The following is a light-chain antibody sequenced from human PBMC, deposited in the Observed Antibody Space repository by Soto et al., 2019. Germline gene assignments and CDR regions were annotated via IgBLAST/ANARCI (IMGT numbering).Light chain of an antibody. CDR2: GAS. J-gene: IGKJ1*01. CDR3: QQYGSLPRT. Sequence: EIVLTQSPGTLSLSPGERATLSCRASQSVSSSFLAWYQQKPGQAPRLLIYGASSRATGIPDRFSGSGSGTDFTLTISRLEPEGFAVYYCQQYGSLPRTFGQGTKVEI. CDR1: QSVSSSF. V-gene: IGKV3-20*01.